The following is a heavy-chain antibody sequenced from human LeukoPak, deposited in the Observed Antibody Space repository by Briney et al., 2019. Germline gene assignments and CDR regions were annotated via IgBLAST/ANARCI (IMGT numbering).Heavy chain of an antibody. CDR1: GGSLSTYA. J-gene: IGHJ4*02. V-gene: IGHV1-69*13. Sequence: SVKVSCKASGGSLSTYAINWVRQVPGRGLEWMGGIIPFYSATDYAQKLQGRVTITADESTNIAYMELNSLTSKDTAVYYCARMVGYAYSDYWGQGTLVTVSS. D-gene: IGHD2-15*01. CDR2: IIPFYSAT. CDR3: ARMVGYAYSDY.